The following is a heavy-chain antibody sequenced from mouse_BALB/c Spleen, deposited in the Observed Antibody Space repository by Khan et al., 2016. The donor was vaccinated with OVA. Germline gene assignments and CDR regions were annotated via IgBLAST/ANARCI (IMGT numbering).Heavy chain of an antibody. CDR1: GFTFSYYR. CDR3: SRGGYYYGTPFDY. J-gene: IGHJ2*01. D-gene: IGHD1-1*01. V-gene: IGHV13-2*02. Sequence: VQLVETGGGLVRPGNSLKLSCVTSGFTFSYYRMHWLRQFPGKRLEWIAVITVKSDNSGANYAESVNGRFTISRDDSKSSVYLQMNRLREDDTATYYCSRGGYYYGTPFDYWGQGTTLPVSS. CDR2: ITVKSDNSGA.